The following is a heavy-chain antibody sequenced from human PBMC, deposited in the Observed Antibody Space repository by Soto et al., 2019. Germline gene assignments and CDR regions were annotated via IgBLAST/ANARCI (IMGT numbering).Heavy chain of an antibody. CDR2: IKGDGSEK. J-gene: IGHJ4*02. V-gene: IGHV3-7*01. Sequence: EVHLVESGGGLVQPGGSLTLSCAASGFTFSISWMNWVRQAPVKGLEWVANIKGDGSEKYYVDSVKGRFTIARDNAKMALSLQMSSLRAEDTAVYDRAAGFPADFWGQGTLVTVSS. D-gene: IGHD2-21*01. CDR3: AAGFPADF. CDR1: GFTFSISW.